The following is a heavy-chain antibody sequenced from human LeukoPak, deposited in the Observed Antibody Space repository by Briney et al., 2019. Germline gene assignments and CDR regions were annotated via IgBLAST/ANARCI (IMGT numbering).Heavy chain of an antibody. V-gene: IGHV3-7*01. D-gene: IGHD2-15*01. CDR1: RFTFSSYW. CDR3: ARRNAGTRWSFDS. Sequence: GGSLRLSCEASRFTFSSYWMSWVRQAPGKGLEWVANIKDDGSQKNYIDSVRGRFTISRDNAKAPLFLQMNSLTSEDTAVYYCARRNAGTRWSFDSWGQGTLVTVSS. J-gene: IGHJ4*02. CDR2: IKDDGSQK.